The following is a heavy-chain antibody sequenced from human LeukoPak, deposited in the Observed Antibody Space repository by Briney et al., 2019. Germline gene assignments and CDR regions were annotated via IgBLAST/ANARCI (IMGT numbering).Heavy chain of an antibody. CDR2: IYKSGGN. V-gene: IGHV4-59*01. D-gene: IGHD3-22*01. J-gene: IGHJ5*02. CDR3: ARAFFSSAYYPNWFDP. CDR1: GGSISTYY. Sequence: SETLSLTCTVSGGSISTYYWSWIRQPPGKGLEWIGYIYKSGGNNYNPALKSRVTMSVDTSKNQFSLKLSSVTAADTAVYYCARAFFSSAYYPNWFDPWGQGTLVTVSS.